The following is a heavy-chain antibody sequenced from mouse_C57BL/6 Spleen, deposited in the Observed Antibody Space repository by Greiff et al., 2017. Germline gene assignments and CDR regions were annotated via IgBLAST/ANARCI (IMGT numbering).Heavy chain of an antibody. CDR2: IDPSDSYT. Sequence: QVQLQQSGAELVKPGASVKLSCKASGYPFTSYWMQWVKQRPGQGLEWIGEIDPSDSYTNYNQKFKGKTTLTVDTSSSTAYMQLSSRTSEDTAVYYCARNYDYPDYWGQVTTLTVSS. D-gene: IGHD2-4*01. J-gene: IGHJ2*01. CDR3: ARNYDYPDY. V-gene: IGHV1-50*01. CDR1: GYPFTSYW.